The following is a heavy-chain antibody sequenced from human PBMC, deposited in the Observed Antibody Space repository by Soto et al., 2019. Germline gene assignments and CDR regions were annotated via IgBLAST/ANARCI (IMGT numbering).Heavy chain of an antibody. V-gene: IGHV4-34*01. CDR3: ASESNSYSSSWYRDPFFDY. D-gene: IGHD6-13*01. CDR2: INHSGST. Sequence: ETLSLTCAVYGGSFSGYYWSWIRQPPGKGLEWIGEINHSGSTNYNPSLKSRVTISVDTSKNQFSLKLSSVTAADTAVYYCASESNSYSSSWYRDPFFDYWGQGTLVTVSS. CDR1: GGSFSGYY. J-gene: IGHJ4*02.